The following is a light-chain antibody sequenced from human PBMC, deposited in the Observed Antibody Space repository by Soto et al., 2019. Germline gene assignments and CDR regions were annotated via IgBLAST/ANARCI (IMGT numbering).Light chain of an antibody. V-gene: IGLV1-44*01. CDR1: SSNIGVNY. CDR3: AAWDDTLDEYV. J-gene: IGLJ1*01. CDR2: RTF. Sequence: QSVLTQPPSASGTPGQKITISCSGTSSNIGVNYVYWYQHLPGTAPKLLIHRTFQRPSGVPARFSGSKSDTSASLAISGLQSEDEADYYCAAWDDTLDEYVFGTGTKVTVL.